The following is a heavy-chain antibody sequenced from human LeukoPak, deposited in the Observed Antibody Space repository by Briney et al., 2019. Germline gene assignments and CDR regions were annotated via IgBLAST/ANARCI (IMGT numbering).Heavy chain of an antibody. CDR2: TSGSGSSP. Sequence: GGSLRLSCAASGFTVSSNYMSWVRQAPGKGLEWVSATSGSGSSPNYSDSVKGRFTISRDNSKNTLYLQMNSLRAEDTAVYYCAKTTGGNAYDYIDYWGQGTLVTVSS. V-gene: IGHV3-23*01. CDR1: GFTVSSNY. CDR3: AKTTGGNAYDYIDY. D-gene: IGHD5-12*01. J-gene: IGHJ4*02.